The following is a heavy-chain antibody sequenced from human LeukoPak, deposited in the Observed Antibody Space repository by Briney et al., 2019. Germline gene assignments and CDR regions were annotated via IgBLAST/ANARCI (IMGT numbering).Heavy chain of an antibody. CDR1: GYSISSGYY. Sequence: ASETLSLTCTVSGYSISSGYYWGWIRQLPGKGLEWIGSIYHSGSTYYNPSLKSRVTISVDTSKNQFSLKLSSVTAADTAVYYCASGTVVPAAPWGYFDYWGQGTLVTVSS. V-gene: IGHV4-38-2*02. D-gene: IGHD2-2*01. CDR3: ASGTVVPAAPWGYFDY. CDR2: IYHSGST. J-gene: IGHJ4*02.